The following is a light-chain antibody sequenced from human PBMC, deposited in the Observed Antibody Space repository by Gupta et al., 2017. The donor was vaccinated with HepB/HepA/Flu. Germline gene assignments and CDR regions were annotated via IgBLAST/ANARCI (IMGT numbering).Light chain of an antibody. CDR2: LGS. Sequence: MTQPPPSLPVTPAESPSIACRSSQILLKSNGYNYLYWYLQKPGQSPHLLIYLGSNRASGVPDRFSGSGSGADFTLKISRVEADDVGVYYCMQALQSPRTFGQGTKLEIK. J-gene: IGKJ2*02. CDR3: MQALQSPRT. CDR1: QILLKSNGYNY. V-gene: IGKV2-28*01.